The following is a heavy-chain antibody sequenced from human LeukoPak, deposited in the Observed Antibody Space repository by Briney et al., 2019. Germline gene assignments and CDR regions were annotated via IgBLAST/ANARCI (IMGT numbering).Heavy chain of an antibody. Sequence: GGSLRLSCAASGFTFSSYAMRWVRQDHGKGLEWVSALSGSGGSTYYADSVKGRFTISRDNSKNPLFLQMNSLRAEDTAVYYCAKDATVWFYYIDYWGEGTLVTVSS. CDR1: GFTFSSYA. V-gene: IGHV3-23*01. CDR3: AKDATVWFYYIDY. J-gene: IGHJ4*02. CDR2: LSGSGGST. D-gene: IGHD3-9*01.